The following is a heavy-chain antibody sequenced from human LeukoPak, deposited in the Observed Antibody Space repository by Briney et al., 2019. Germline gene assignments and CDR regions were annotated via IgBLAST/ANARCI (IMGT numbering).Heavy chain of an antibody. CDR2: INPNSGGT. CDR3: ARDRMVRGVINPSY. D-gene: IGHD3-10*01. Sequence: GASVKASCKASGYTLTGYYMHWVRQAPGQRLKWMGWINPNSGGTNYAQELQGRVTMTTDTSTSTAYMELRSLRSDDTAVYYCARDRMVRGVINPSYWGQGTLVTVSS. J-gene: IGHJ4*02. V-gene: IGHV1-2*02. CDR1: GYTLTGYY.